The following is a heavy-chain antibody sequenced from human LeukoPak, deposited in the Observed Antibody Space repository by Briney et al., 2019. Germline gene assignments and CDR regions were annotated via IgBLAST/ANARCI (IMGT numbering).Heavy chain of an antibody. V-gene: IGHV3-7*01. CDR3: ARDCSSTSCYTDYYYGMDV. CDR1: GFTFSSYW. Sequence: GGSLRLSCAASGFTFSSYWMSWVRQAPGKGLEWVANIKQDGSEKYYVDSVKGRFTISRDNAKNSLYLQMNSLRAEDTAVYYCARDCSSTSCYTDYYYGMDVWGQGTTVTVSS. CDR2: IKQDGSEK. D-gene: IGHD2-2*02. J-gene: IGHJ6*02.